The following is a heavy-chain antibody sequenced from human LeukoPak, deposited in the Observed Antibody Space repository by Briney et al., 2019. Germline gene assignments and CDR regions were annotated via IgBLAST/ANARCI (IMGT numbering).Heavy chain of an antibody. V-gene: IGHV3-23*01. Sequence: GGSLSLSCAASGFTFSSYAMSWVREAPGKGLEWVSAISGSGGSTYYADSVKGRFTISRDNSNNTLYLQMDSLRAEDTAVYYCAKGSGWDYWGQGTLVTVSS. CDR1: GFTFSSYA. J-gene: IGHJ4*02. D-gene: IGHD6-19*01. CDR3: AKGSGWDY. CDR2: ISGSGGST.